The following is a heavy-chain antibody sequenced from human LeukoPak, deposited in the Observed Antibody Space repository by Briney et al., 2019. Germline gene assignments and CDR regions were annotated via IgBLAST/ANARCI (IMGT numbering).Heavy chain of an antibody. Sequence: SETLSLTCTVSGGSLNSYYWRWIRQPAPKGLEWIGRIYSSGSTNYNPSLKSRVSMSVDTSKNQFSLKLTSVTAADTAVYYCARGGKATVVTMWGQGILVTVSS. CDR1: GGSLNSYY. J-gene: IGHJ4*02. V-gene: IGHV4-4*07. CDR2: IYSSGST. CDR3: ARGGKATVVTM. D-gene: IGHD4-23*01.